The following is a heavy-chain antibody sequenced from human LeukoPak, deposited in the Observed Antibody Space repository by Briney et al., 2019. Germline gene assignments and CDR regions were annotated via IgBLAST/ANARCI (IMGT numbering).Heavy chain of an antibody. Sequence: GGSLRLSCAASGFTFSSYAMHWVRQAPGKGLEWVAVISYDGSNKYYADSVKGRFTISRDNSKNTLCLQMNSLRAEDTAVYYCARGYSSGWYDAFDIWGQGTMVTVSS. J-gene: IGHJ3*02. V-gene: IGHV3-30-3*01. D-gene: IGHD6-19*01. CDR1: GFTFSSYA. CDR2: ISYDGSNK. CDR3: ARGYSSGWYDAFDI.